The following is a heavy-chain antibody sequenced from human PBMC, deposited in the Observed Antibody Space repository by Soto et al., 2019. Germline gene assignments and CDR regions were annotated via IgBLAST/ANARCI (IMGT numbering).Heavy chain of an antibody. D-gene: IGHD5-12*01. J-gene: IGHJ5*02. CDR1: GYTFFTYD. V-gene: IGHV1-18*01. CDR2: ISTYSGYT. Sequence: QVHLVQSGVEVKTPWASVKVSCQSSGYTFFTYDISWVRQAPGQGLEWMGWISTYSGYTKYAQKVQGRVTMTTDTSTTTAYLELRSLRSDATAVYYCARHHGPTTSENWFDPWGQGTLVTVSS. CDR3: ARHHGPTTSENWFDP.